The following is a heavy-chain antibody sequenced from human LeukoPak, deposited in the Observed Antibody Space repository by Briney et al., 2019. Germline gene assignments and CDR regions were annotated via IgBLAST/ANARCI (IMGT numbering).Heavy chain of an antibody. V-gene: IGHV4-34*01. Sequence: SETLSLTCAVYGGSFSGCYWSWIRQPPGKGLEWIGEINHSGSTNYNPSLKSRVTISVDTSKNQFSLKLSSVTAADTAVYYCASLRSRLAAQPTPSRNWGQGTLVTVSS. CDR1: GGSFSGCY. CDR2: INHSGST. J-gene: IGHJ4*02. D-gene: IGHD6-13*01. CDR3: ASLRSRLAAQPTPSRN.